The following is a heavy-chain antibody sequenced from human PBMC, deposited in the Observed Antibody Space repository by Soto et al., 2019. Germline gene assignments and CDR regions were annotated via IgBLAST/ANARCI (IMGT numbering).Heavy chain of an antibody. CDR2: ISSDGSTT. Sequence: PGGSLRLSCAASGFTFSTYWMHWVRQGPGKGLVWVSRISSDGSTTSYADSVEGRFTTSRDNVKNTMYLQLNSLRAEDTAVYDCARADCSGGSCYWGWFDPWGPGTLVTVSS. V-gene: IGHV3-74*01. CDR1: GFTFSTYW. CDR3: ARADCSGGSCYWGWFDP. D-gene: IGHD2-15*01. J-gene: IGHJ5*02.